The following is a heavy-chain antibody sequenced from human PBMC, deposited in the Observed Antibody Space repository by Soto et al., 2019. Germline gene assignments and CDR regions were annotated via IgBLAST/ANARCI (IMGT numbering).Heavy chain of an antibody. D-gene: IGHD1-26*01. CDR2: IIPIFGTA. CDR1: GGTFSSYA. Sequence: QVQLVQSGAEVKKPGSSVKVSCKASGGTFSSYAISWVRQAPGQGLEWMGGIIPIFGTANYAQKFQGRVRITADQSTSSAYMGLSSLRSEDTPVYYCAREEVGATTSWFDPWGQGTLVTVSS. J-gene: IGHJ5*02. CDR3: AREEVGATTSWFDP. V-gene: IGHV1-69*01.